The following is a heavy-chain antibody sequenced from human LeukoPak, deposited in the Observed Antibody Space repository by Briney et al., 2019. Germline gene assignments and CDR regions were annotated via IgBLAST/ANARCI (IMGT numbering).Heavy chain of an antibody. D-gene: IGHD1-26*01. V-gene: IGHV3-30*04. Sequence: TGGSLRLSCAASGFTFSSYAMHWVRQAPGKGLEWVAVISYDGSNKYYADSVKGRFTISRDNSKNMLYLQMNSLRAEDTAVYYCAREAIVGATGAFDIWGQGTMVTVSS. J-gene: IGHJ3*02. CDR1: GFTFSSYA. CDR3: AREAIVGATGAFDI. CDR2: ISYDGSNK.